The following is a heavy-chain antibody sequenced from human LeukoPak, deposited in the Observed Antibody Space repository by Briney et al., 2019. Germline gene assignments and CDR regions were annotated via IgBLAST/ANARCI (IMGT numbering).Heavy chain of an antibody. Sequence: SVKVSCKASGYTFTGYYMHWVRQAPGQGLEWMGGIIPIFGTANYAQKFQGRVTITADESTSTAYMELSSLRSEDTAVYYCARDTTYCSGGSCYSASMGDWGQGTLVTVSS. CDR3: ARDTTYCSGGSCYSASMGD. J-gene: IGHJ4*02. CDR2: IIPIFGTA. D-gene: IGHD2-15*01. V-gene: IGHV1-69*13. CDR1: GYTFTGYY.